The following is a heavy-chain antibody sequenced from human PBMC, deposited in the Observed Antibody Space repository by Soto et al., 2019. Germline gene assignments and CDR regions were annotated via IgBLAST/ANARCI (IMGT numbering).Heavy chain of an antibody. V-gene: IGHV4-39*01. J-gene: IGHJ5*02. CDR1: GGSISSSSYY. CDR3: TGGDDLRWFDP. CDR2: IYYTGNT. Sequence: SETLSLTCTVSGGSISSSSYYWGWIRQPPGKGLEWIGGIYYTGNTYYNPSLKSRVTMSVDTSKNQFSLKLSSVIAADTAVYYCTGGDDLRWFDPWGQGILVTVSS. D-gene: IGHD3-16*01.